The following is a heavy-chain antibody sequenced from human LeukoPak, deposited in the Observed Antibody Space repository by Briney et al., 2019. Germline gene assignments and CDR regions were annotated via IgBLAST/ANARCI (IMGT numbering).Heavy chain of an antibody. Sequence: GRSLRLSCAASGFTFDNYAMHWVRQAPGKGLEWVSGIAWNSGNTGFADSVKGRFTISRDNAENSLYLQMNSLTPEDTAFYFCAKDMNSYGSGSSYNPWGPFDSWGQGNLVTVSS. V-gene: IGHV3-9*01. CDR3: AKDMNSYGSGSSYNPWGPFDS. CDR1: GFTFDNYA. J-gene: IGHJ4*02. CDR2: IAWNSGNT. D-gene: IGHD3-10*01.